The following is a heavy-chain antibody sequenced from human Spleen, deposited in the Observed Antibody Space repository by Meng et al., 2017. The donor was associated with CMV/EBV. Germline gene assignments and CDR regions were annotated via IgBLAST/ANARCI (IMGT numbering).Heavy chain of an antibody. V-gene: IGHV4-34*01. J-gene: IGHJ4*02. D-gene: IGHD6-19*01. CDR1: GGSFSGYY. CDR2: INHSGST. Sequence: VQFHCWGAGLFNPSEPLPLTCAVFGGSFSGYYWSWIRQPPGKGLEWIGEINHSGSTNYNPSLKSRVTMSVDTSKNQFSLKLSSVTAADTAVYYCARGGRAVPYYFDYWGQGTLVTVSS. CDR3: ARGGRAVPYYFDY.